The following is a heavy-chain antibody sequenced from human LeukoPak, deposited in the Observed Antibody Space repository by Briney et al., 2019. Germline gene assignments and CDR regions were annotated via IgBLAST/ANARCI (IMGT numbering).Heavy chain of an antibody. D-gene: IGHD6-19*01. Sequence: PSQTLSLTSTVSGGSISSGDYYWSWIRQPPGKGLEWIGYIYYSGSTYYNPSLKSRVTISVDTSKNQFSLKLSSVTAADTAVYYCARSLKGWFSYYFDYWGQGTLVTVSS. CDR3: ARSLKGWFSYYFDY. J-gene: IGHJ4*02. CDR1: GGSISSGDYY. CDR2: IYYSGST. V-gene: IGHV4-30-4*01.